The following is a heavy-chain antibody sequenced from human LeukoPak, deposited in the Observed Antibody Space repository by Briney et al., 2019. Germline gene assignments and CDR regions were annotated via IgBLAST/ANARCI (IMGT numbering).Heavy chain of an antibody. D-gene: IGHD1-1*01. Sequence: GRSLRLSCAASGFTFSSYAMHWVRQAPGKGLEWVAVISYDGSNKYYADSVKGRFTISRDNSKNTLYLQMNSLRAEDTAVYYCVRGDSFDLEVFDYWGQGTLVTVSS. CDR1: GFTFSSYA. V-gene: IGHV3-30-3*01. J-gene: IGHJ4*02. CDR3: VRGDSFDLEVFDY. CDR2: ISYDGSNK.